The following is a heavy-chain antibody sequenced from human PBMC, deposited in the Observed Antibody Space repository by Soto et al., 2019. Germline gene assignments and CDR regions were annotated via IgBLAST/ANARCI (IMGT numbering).Heavy chain of an antibody. Sequence: GGSLRLSCAASGFTFSSYGMHWVRQAPGKGLEWVAVIWYDGSNKYYADSVKGRFTIPRDNSKNTLYLQMNSLRAEDAAVYYWARAARFLEWLFIYWGQGTLVTVSS. CDR3: ARAARFLEWLFIY. CDR2: IWYDGSNK. D-gene: IGHD3-3*01. CDR1: GFTFSSYG. J-gene: IGHJ4*02. V-gene: IGHV3-33*01.